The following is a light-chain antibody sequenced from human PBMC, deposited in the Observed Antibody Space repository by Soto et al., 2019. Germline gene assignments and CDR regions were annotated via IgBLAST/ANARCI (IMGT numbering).Light chain of an antibody. J-gene: IGKJ1*01. Sequence: ELVLTQSPGTLSLSPGERATLSCRASQSVTSDSLAWYQQRPGQAPRLLIYGASSRATGIPDRFSGSGSGTDLTLIISRLEPEDFAVYYCQLYGGSPLWTFGQGTKVEIK. V-gene: IGKV3-20*01. CDR1: QSVTSDS. CDR2: GAS. CDR3: QLYGGSPLWT.